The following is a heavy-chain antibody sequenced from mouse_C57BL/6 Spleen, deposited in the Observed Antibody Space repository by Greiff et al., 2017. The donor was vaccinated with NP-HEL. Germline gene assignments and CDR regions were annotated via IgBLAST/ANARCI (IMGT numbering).Heavy chain of an antibody. CDR3: RTPYDYDRSYAMDY. J-gene: IGHJ4*01. CDR2: IDPETGGT. V-gene: IGHV1-15*01. D-gene: IGHD2-4*01. Sequence: QVQLQQSGAELVRPGASVTLSCKASGYTFTDYEMHWVKQTPVHGLEWIGAIDPETGGTAYNQKFKGKAILTADKSSSTAYMELRSLTSEDSAVYYCRTPYDYDRSYAMDYWGQGTSVTVSS. CDR1: GYTFTDYE.